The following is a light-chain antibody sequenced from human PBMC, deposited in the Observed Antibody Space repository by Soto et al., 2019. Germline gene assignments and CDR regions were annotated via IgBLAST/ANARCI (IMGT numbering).Light chain of an antibody. CDR3: QQYHNSILM. Sequence: NVLTQSPGTLSLSPGERATLSCRASQSVSSSHLAWYQQKPGQAPRLLMYGASSRATGIPDRFSGGGSGADFTLTISRLEPEDFGVYYCQQYHNSILMFGQGTKV. CDR2: GAS. CDR1: QSVSSSH. V-gene: IGKV3-20*01. J-gene: IGKJ1*01.